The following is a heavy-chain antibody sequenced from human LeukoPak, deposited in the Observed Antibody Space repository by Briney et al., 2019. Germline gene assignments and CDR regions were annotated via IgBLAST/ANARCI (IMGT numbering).Heavy chain of an antibody. CDR1: GGTFSSYA. D-gene: IGHD3-22*01. Sequence: SVKVSCKASGGTFSSYAISWVRQAPGQGLEWMGRIIPILGIANYAQKFQGRVTITADKSTSTAYMELSSLRSEDTAVYYCARISSGYQFDYWGQGTLVTVSS. CDR2: IIPILGIA. V-gene: IGHV1-69*04. CDR3: ARISSGYQFDY. J-gene: IGHJ4*02.